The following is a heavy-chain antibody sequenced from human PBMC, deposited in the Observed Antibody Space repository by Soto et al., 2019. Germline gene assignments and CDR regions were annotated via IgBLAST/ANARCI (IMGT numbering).Heavy chain of an antibody. CDR1: GFTFYTYE. J-gene: IGHJ3*01. V-gene: IGHV3-48*03. CDR2: ISSSGSTT. D-gene: IGHD3-10*01. Sequence: PGGSLRLSCAASGFTFYTYEMNWVRQAPGKGLEWVSYISSSGSTTYYADSVKGRFTISRDNAKNSLYLQRNSLRAEDTAIYYCATRSGGGGAFDFWGQGTMVTVSS. CDR3: ATRSGGGGAFDF.